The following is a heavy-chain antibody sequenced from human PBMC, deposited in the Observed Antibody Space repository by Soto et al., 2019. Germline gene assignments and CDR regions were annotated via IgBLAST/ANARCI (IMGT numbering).Heavy chain of an antibody. CDR2: ISGTGGST. CDR3: AKEMTSGYYLFDY. D-gene: IGHD3-22*01. J-gene: IGHJ4*02. V-gene: IGHV3-23*01. Sequence: EVQLLQSGGGLVQPGGSLRLSCAASGFTFSSYAMSWVRQAPGKGLEWVSTISGTGGSTYYPDSVKGRFTISRDNSKNTVYLQMNNLRAEDAAVYYCAKEMTSGYYLFDYWGQGTLVTVSS. CDR1: GFTFSSYA.